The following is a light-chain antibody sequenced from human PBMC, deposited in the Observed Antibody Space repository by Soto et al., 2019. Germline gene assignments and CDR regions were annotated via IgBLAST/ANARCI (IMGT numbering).Light chain of an antibody. CDR2: DAS. V-gene: IGKV1-5*01. CDR1: QSISSW. CDR3: HRYNSYRT. J-gene: IGKJ4*02. Sequence: DIQMTQSPSTLSASVGDRVTITCRASQSISSWLAWYQQKPGKAPKLLIYDASSLESGVPSRFSGSGSGTEFTLTISSLQPDDFATYYCHRYNSYRTFGGGTKVEIK.